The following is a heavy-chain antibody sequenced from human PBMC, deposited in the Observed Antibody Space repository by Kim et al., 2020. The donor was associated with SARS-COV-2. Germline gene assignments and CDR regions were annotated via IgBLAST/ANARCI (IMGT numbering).Heavy chain of an antibody. CDR3: ARDMDYYDSSGYYNWYFDL. V-gene: IGHV3-11*06. Sequence: GRFTISRDNAKNSLCLQMNSLRAEETAVYYCARDMDYYDSSGYYNWYFDLWGRGTLVTVSS. J-gene: IGHJ2*01. D-gene: IGHD3-22*01.